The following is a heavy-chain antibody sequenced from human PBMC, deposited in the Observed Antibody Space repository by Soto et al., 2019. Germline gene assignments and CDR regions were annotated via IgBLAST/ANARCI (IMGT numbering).Heavy chain of an antibody. V-gene: IGHV3-30-3*01. D-gene: IGHD3-3*01. J-gene: IGHJ6*02. CDR3: ARGGDSWSGSPPYYYYGMDV. CDR2: ISYDGSNK. CDR1: GFTFSSYA. Sequence: ESGGGVVQPGRSLRLSCAASGFTFSSYAMHWVRQAPGKGLEWVAVISYDGSNKYYADSVKGRFTISRDNSKNTLYLQMNSLRAEDTAVYYCARGGDSWSGSPPYYYYGMDVWGQGTTVTVSS.